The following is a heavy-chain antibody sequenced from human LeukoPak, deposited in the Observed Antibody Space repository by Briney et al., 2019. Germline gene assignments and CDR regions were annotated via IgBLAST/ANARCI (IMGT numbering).Heavy chain of an antibody. V-gene: IGHV3-21*01. CDR1: GFTFSSYS. D-gene: IGHD6-13*01. CDR2: ISSSSSYI. J-gene: IGHJ4*02. CDR3: AGLAAAGAYFDY. Sequence: GGSLRLSCAASGFTFSSYSMNWVRQALGKGLEWVSSISSSSSYIYYADSVKGRLTIPRDNAKNSLYLQMNSLGAEDTAVYYCAGLAAAGAYFDYWGQGTLVTVSS.